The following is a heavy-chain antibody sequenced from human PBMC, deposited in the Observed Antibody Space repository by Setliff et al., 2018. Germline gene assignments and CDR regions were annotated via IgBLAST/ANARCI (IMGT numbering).Heavy chain of an antibody. V-gene: IGHV4-34*01. Sequence: PSETLSLTCAVYGESFSAYYCSWIRLAPGKGLEWIGDINYSGSTNFNPSLKSRVTISKDTSNNQFSLKLASVTAADTAVYYCARDGYYGSGIYYPLAFWGQGTLVTVSS. CDR2: INYSGST. D-gene: IGHD3-10*01. J-gene: IGHJ4*02. CDR1: GESFSAYY. CDR3: ARDGYYGSGIYYPLAF.